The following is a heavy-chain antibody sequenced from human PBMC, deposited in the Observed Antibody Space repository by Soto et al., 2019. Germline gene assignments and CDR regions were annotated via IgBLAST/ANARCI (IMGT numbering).Heavy chain of an antibody. J-gene: IGHJ5*02. CDR2: IIPIFGTA. D-gene: IGHD3-3*01. V-gene: IGHV1-69*01. CDR3: ARNPFFLSGGVVSIGKWFDP. CDR1: GGTFNSYA. Sequence: QVQLVQSGAELKKPGSSVKVSCKASGGTFNSYAISWVRQAPGQGLEWMGGIIPIFGTANNAQKFQGRVTITADQSTSTAYMELSSLRSEDTAVYYCARNPFFLSGGVVSIGKWFDPGGQGTLVTVSS.